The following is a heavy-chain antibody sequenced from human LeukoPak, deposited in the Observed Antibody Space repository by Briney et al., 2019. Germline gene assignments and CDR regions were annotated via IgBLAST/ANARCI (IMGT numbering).Heavy chain of an antibody. J-gene: IGHJ3*02. CDR2: ISGSGGST. Sequence: PGGSLRLSCAASGFTFSAYGMHWVRQAPGKGLEWVSAISGSGGSTYYADSVKGRFTISRDNSKNTLYLQMNSLRAEDTAVYYCAKDALRPVPLDAFDIWGQGTMVTVSS. V-gene: IGHV3-23*01. D-gene: IGHD1-1*01. CDR1: GFTFSAYG. CDR3: AKDALRPVPLDAFDI.